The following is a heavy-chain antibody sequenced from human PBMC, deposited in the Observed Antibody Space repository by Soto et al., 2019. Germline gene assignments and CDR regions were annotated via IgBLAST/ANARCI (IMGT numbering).Heavy chain of an antibody. V-gene: IGHV5-10-1*01. CDR2: IDPSDSYT. Sequence: GESLKISCKGSGYSFTSYWISWVRQMPGKGLEWMGRIDPSDSYTNYSPSFQGRFTISRDNSKNTLYLQMNSLRAEDTAVYYCAKDRGGSYSYFDYWGQGTLVTVSS. D-gene: IGHD1-26*01. J-gene: IGHJ4*02. CDR1: GYSFTSYW. CDR3: AKDRGGSYSYFDY.